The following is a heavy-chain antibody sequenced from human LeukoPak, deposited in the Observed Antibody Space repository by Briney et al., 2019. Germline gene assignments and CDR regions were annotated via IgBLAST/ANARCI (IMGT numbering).Heavy chain of an antibody. V-gene: IGHV5-51*01. Sequence: GESLKISCKGSGYSFTSYWIGWVRQMPGKGLEWMGIIYPGDSDTRYSPSFQGQVTISADKSISTAYLQWSSLKASDTAMYYCARPPELYYYDSTSVGWPVDYWGQGTLVTVSS. CDR1: GYSFTSYW. CDR2: IYPGDSDT. D-gene: IGHD3-22*01. J-gene: IGHJ4*02. CDR3: ARPPELYYYDSTSVGWPVDY.